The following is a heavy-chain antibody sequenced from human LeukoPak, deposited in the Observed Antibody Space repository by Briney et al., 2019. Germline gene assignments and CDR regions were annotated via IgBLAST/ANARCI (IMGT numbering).Heavy chain of an antibody. Sequence: GASVKVSCKASGYTFTGYYMHWVRQAPGQGLEWMGWINPNSGGTNYAQKFQGRVTMTRDTSISTAYMELSRLRSDDTAVYYCARRGSSRISWFDPWGQGTLVTVSS. CDR3: ARRGSSRISWFDP. J-gene: IGHJ5*02. CDR2: INPNSGGT. D-gene: IGHD1-26*01. V-gene: IGHV1-2*02. CDR1: GYTFTGYY.